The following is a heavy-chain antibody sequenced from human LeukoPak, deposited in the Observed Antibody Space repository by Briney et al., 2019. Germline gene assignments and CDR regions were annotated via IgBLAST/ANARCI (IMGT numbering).Heavy chain of an antibody. CDR1: GGSISSNSYY. CDR2: IYYSGST. J-gene: IGHJ4*02. CDR3: ARHEAYYYDSSGRYYFDY. D-gene: IGHD3-22*01. V-gene: IGHV4-39*01. Sequence: SETLSLTCTVSGGSISSNSYYWGWIRQPPGKGLEWIGSIYYSGSTYYNSSLKSRVIISVDTSKNRSSLKLSSVTAADTAVYYCARHEAYYYDSSGRYYFDYWGQGTLVTVSS.